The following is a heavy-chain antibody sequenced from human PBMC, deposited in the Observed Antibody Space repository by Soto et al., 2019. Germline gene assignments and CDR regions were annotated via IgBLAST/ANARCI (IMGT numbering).Heavy chain of an antibody. J-gene: IGHJ4*02. CDR2: VNGDGSST. V-gene: IGHV3-74*01. CDR1: GFTFSSYW. CDR3: ARGGPYSSSEVDY. Sequence: EVQLVESGGGLVQPGGSLRLSCAASGFTFSSYWMHWVRQAPGKGLVWVSRVNGDGSSTSDADSVKGRFTISRDNAKNTLSLQMTSLGVEDTAVYYCARGGPYSSSEVDYWGQGTLVTVSS. D-gene: IGHD6-6*01.